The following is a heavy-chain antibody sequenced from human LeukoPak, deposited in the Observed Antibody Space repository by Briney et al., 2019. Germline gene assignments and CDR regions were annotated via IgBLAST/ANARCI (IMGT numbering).Heavy chain of an antibody. CDR1: GGPTSSYY. J-gene: IGHJ5*02. CDR3: ARGGYYGSGNDFRFDP. Sequence: PSETLSLTCTVSGGPTSSYYWSWIRQSPGKGLECIGYIHYTGSTNYNPSLKSRVTISVETSKNQFSLKLKSVTAADTAVYYCARGGYYGSGNDFRFDPWGQGTLVTVSS. V-gene: IGHV4-59*01. D-gene: IGHD3-10*01. CDR2: IHYTGST.